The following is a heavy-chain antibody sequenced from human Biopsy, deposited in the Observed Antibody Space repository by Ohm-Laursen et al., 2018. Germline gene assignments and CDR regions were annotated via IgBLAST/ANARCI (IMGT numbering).Heavy chain of an antibody. CDR2: FYYSGGT. CDR3: ARARIKTSGVLIPETYYFDS. V-gene: IGHV4-59*01. CDR1: GDSISIYY. D-gene: IGHD3-3*01. J-gene: IGHJ4*02. Sequence: SETLSLTCNVSGDSISIYYWSWIRQPPGKGLEWIGNFYYSGGTNYNPSLKSRITMSLDRSKSQVSLRMNSVTAADTAVYYCARARIKTSGVLIPETYYFDSWGQGTLVTVSS.